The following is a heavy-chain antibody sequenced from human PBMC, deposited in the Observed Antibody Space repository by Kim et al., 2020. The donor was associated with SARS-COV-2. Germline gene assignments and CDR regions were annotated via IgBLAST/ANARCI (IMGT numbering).Heavy chain of an antibody. CDR2: IYPRDSDT. V-gene: IGHV5-51*01. J-gene: IGHJ5*02. D-gene: IGHD1-1*01. Sequence: GESLKISCQASGYSFTNFWIAWVRQMPGKGLEWMGIIYPRDSDTRYSPSSQGRVTLSADKSFNTAYLQWSSLKPSDTAIYYCATLRGIWNDVHWFDPWGQGTQVSVSS. CDR1: GYSFTNFW. CDR3: ATLRGIWNDVHWFDP.